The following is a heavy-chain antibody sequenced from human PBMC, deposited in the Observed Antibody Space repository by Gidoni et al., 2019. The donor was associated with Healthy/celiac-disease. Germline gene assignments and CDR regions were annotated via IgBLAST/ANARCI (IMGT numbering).Heavy chain of an antibody. Sequence: QVQLQESGPGLVKPSQTLSLTCTVSGGSISSGGYYWSWIRQQPGKGLEWIGYIYYSGSTYYNPSLKSRVTISVDTSKNQFSLKLSSVTAADTAVYYCASGGIGDCSSTSCFGAFEIWGQGTMVTVSS. J-gene: IGHJ3*02. D-gene: IGHD2-2*01. CDR1: GGSISSGGYY. CDR2: IYYSGST. CDR3: ASGGIGDCSSTSCFGAFEI. V-gene: IGHV4-31*03.